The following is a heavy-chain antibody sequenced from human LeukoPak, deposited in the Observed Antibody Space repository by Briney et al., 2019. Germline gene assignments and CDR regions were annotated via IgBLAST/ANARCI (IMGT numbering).Heavy chain of an antibody. CDR1: GFTFSSYW. D-gene: IGHD1-1*01. J-gene: IGHJ3*02. Sequence: GGSLRLSCAASGFTFSSYWMHWVRQAPGKGLVWVSRINSDGGSTSYADSVKGRFTISRDNSKNTLYLQMNSLRAEDTAVYYCAKDRNRYNWNNGGHAFDIWGQGTVVTVSS. CDR3: AKDRNRYNWNNGGHAFDI. CDR2: INSDGGST. V-gene: IGHV3-74*01.